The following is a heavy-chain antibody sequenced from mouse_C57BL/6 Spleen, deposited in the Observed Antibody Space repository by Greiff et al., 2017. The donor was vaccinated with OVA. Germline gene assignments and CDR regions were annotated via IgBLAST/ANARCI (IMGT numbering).Heavy chain of an antibody. D-gene: IGHD2-4*01. CDR2: ISSGSSTI. CDR3: ARKDYDIMDY. CDR1: GFTFSDYG. J-gene: IGHJ4*01. Sequence: EVMLVESGGGLVKPGGSLKLSCAASGFTFSDYGMHWVRQAPEKGLEWVAYISSGSSTIYYADTVKGRFTISRDNAKNTLFLQMTSLRSEDTAMYYCARKDYDIMDYWGQGTSVTVSS. V-gene: IGHV5-17*01.